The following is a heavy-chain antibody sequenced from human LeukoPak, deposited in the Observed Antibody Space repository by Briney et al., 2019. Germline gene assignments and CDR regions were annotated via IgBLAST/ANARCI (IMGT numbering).Heavy chain of an antibody. V-gene: IGHV1-8*01. D-gene: IGHD2-2*03. J-gene: IGHJ6*04. CDR3: ARGRVGLDV. CDR1: GYPFTTYE. CDR2: VHPNSGNT. Sequence: ASVKVSCKTSGYPFTTYEINWVRQAAGQGLEWMGWVHPNSGNTAYAQKFQGRVTMTRDTSISTAYMELSSLRSEDTAVYYCARGRVGLDVWGKGTTVTVSS.